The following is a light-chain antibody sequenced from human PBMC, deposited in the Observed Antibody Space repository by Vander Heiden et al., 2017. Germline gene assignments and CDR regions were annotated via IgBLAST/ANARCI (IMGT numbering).Light chain of an antibody. CDR3: QHENSSSTT. V-gene: IGKV1-5*03. Sequence: DIQMTQSPSTLSASVGDRVTITCRASQSISSWLAWYQQKPGKAPKLLIYKASSLESGVPSRFSGSGSGTEFTLTISSLQPDDFATYYCQHENSSSTTFGGGTKVDIK. CDR1: QSISSW. CDR2: KAS. J-gene: IGKJ4*01.